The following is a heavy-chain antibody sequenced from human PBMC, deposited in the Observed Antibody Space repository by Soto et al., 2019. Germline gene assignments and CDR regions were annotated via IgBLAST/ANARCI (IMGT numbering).Heavy chain of an antibody. CDR1: GGSFSGYY. J-gene: IGHJ4*02. CDR2: INHSGIT. D-gene: IGHD5-12*01. V-gene: IGHV4-34*01. CDR3: EDGEAAGYVS. Sequence: SSETLSLTCAVYGGSFSGYYLTWIRQPPGKGLEWIGEINHSGITHYNPSFQSRVTISVDTSKNQFSLKLSSVTAADTALSYREDGEAAGYVSWGQGTLVSVCS.